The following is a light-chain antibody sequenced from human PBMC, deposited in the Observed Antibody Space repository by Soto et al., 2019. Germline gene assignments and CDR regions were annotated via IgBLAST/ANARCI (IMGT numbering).Light chain of an antibody. V-gene: IGKV3-20*01. CDR1: QSVSSSY. CDR2: GAS. CDR3: QQYYTSPLT. Sequence: EIVLTQSPATLSLSPGERATLSCRASQSVSSSYLAWYQQKPGQAPRLLIYGASTRATGIPDRFSGSGSGTDFTLTISRLEPEDFALYYCQQYYTSPLTFGGGTKVDIK. J-gene: IGKJ4*01.